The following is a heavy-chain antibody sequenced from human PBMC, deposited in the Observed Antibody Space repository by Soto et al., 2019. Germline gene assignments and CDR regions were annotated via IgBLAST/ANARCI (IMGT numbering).Heavy chain of an antibody. CDR3: ARGLGGGPEGADHMDV. Sequence: ASVKVSCKASAYTFTGYYMHWVRQAPGQGLEWMGWINPNSGGTNYAQKFQGRVTMTRDTSISTAYMELSSLRSDDTAVYYCARGLGGGPEGADHMDVWGKGTTVTVSS. J-gene: IGHJ6*03. V-gene: IGHV1-2*02. CDR2: INPNSGGT. CDR1: AYTFTGYY. D-gene: IGHD2-15*01.